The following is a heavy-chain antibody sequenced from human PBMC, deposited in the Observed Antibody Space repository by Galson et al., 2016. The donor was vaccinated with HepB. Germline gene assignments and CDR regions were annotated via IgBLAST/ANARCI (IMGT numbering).Heavy chain of an antibody. CDR2: IWYDGSNK. J-gene: IGHJ4*02. Sequence: SLRLSCAASGFTFSIYGMHWVRQAPGKGLEWVAVIWYDGSNKFYADSVKGRFTSSRDNSQNTLYLQINSLRVEDTAVYYCARDVSLWGQGTLVTVSS. V-gene: IGHV3-33*01. CDR1: GFTFSIYG. CDR3: ARDVSL.